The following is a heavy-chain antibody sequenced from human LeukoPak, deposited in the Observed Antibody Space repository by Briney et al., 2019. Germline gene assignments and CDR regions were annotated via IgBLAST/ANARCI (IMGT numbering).Heavy chain of an antibody. CDR1: GYNFTSYW. D-gene: IGHD6-19*01. V-gene: IGHV5-51*01. J-gene: IGHJ5*02. CDR2: IYPGDSDT. CDR3: AREFGSAVAAGFDP. Sequence: GESLQISCKGSGYNFTSYWIGRGRQMPGKGLEWMGIIYPGDSDTRYSPSFQGQVTISADKSISTAYLQWSSLKASDTAVYYCAREFGSAVAAGFDPWGQGTLVTVSS.